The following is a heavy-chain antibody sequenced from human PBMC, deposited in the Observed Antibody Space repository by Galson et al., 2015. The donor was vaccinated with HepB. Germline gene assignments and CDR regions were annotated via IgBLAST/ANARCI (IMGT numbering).Heavy chain of an antibody. CDR3: AKVRSSSWPSALNFDY. CDR2: ISGSGGST. Sequence: SLRLSCAASGFTFSSYAMSWVRQAPGKGLEWVSAISGSGGSTYYADSVKGRFTISRDNSKNTLYLQMNSLRAEDTAVYYCAKVRSSSWPSALNFDYWGQGTLVTVSS. V-gene: IGHV3-23*01. J-gene: IGHJ4*02. CDR1: GFTFSSYA. D-gene: IGHD6-13*01.